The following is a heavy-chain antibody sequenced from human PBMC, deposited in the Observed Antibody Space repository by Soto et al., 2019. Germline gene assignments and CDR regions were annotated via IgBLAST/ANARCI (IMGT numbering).Heavy chain of an antibody. Sequence: ASVKVSCKASGYTFTSYGISWVRQAPGQGLEWMGWISAYNGNTNYAQKLQGRVNMTTDTSTSTAYMELRSLRSDDTAVYYCARAYCGGDCYSRGDYYFDYWGQGTLVTVSS. CDR3: ARAYCGGDCYSRGDYYFDY. V-gene: IGHV1-18*01. CDR2: ISAYNGNT. CDR1: GYTFTSYG. D-gene: IGHD2-21*02. J-gene: IGHJ4*02.